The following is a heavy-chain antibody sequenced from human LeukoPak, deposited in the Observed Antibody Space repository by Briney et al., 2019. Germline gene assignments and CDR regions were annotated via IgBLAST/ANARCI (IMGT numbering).Heavy chain of an antibody. J-gene: IGHJ6*02. D-gene: IGHD2-15*01. CDR1: GXTFSSHW. CDR3: ARAPGYCSGDSCYSGYYGMDV. CDR2: IKQDGREK. V-gene: IGHV3-7*04. Sequence: GGSLRLSCAASGXTFSSHWMSWVRQGPGKGLEWVANIKQDGREKYYMDSVKGRFTISRDNAKNSLYLQMNGLRAEDTAVYYCARAPGYCSGDSCYSGYYGMDVWGQGTTVTVSS.